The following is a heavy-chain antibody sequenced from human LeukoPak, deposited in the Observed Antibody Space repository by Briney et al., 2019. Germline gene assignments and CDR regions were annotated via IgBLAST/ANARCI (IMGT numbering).Heavy chain of an antibody. CDR1: GGSFSGYY. V-gene: IGHV4-34*01. D-gene: IGHD3-9*01. J-gene: IGHJ6*02. Sequence: SETPSLTCAVYGGSFSGYYWSWIRQPPGKGLEWIGVINHSGSTNYNPSLKSRVTISVDTSKNQFSLKLSSVTAADTAVYYCASPATPYYDILTGYRGHGMDVWGQGTTVTVSS. CDR2: INHSGST. CDR3: ASPATPYYDILTGYRGHGMDV.